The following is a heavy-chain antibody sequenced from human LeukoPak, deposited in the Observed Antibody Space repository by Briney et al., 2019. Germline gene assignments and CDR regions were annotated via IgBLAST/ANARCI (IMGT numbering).Heavy chain of an antibody. Sequence: GGSLRLSCAASGFTFSSYWMHWVRQAPGKGLVWVSRINSDGSSTNYADSVKGRFTISRDNAKSTLYLQMNSLRAEDTAVYYCARPMVAASNWFDPWGQGTLVTVSS. J-gene: IGHJ5*02. CDR2: INSDGSST. CDR3: ARPMVAASNWFDP. CDR1: GFTFSSYW. D-gene: IGHD2-15*01. V-gene: IGHV3-74*01.